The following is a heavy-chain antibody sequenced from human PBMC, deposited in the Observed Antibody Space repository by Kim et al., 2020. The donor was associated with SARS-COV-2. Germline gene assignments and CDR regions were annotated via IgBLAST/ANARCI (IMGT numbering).Heavy chain of an antibody. CDR1: GFDFDTFA. J-gene: IGHJ6*02. V-gene: IGHV3-23*01. Sequence: GGSLRLSCEGSGFDFDTFAITWVRQAPGKGLEWVSRITAHNVVMYYANSVKGRFTASRDNSKAYLRMECLRGEDTAIYYCAKGLQAHAYLVAMDVWGQGT. CDR2: ITAHNVVM. D-gene: IGHD3-16*01. CDR3: AKGLQAHAYLVAMDV.